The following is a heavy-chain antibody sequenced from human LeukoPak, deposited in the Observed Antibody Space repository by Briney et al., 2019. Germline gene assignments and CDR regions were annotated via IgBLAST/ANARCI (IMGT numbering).Heavy chain of an antibody. Sequence: SETLSLTCTVSGGSISSYYWSWIRQPPGKGLEWIGSIYYSGSTYYNPSLKSRVTISVDTSKNQFSLKLSSVTAADTAVYYCASYSSSRGYFDLWGRGTLVTVSS. J-gene: IGHJ2*01. CDR1: GGSISSYY. D-gene: IGHD6-13*01. V-gene: IGHV4-59*05. CDR3: ASYSSSRGYFDL. CDR2: IYYSGST.